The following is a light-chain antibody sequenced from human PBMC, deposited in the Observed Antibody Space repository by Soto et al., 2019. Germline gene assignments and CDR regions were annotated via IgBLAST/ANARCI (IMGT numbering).Light chain of an antibody. CDR1: QRISNYY. J-gene: IGKJ4*01. Sequence: EIVLTQSPDTLSLSSGERATLSCRASQRISNYYLAWYHQKPGHAPRLLIYGASSRATGVPDRFSGSGSGTDFTLTISRLEPEDFAVYYCQQYGSSPLTFGGGTKVEIK. CDR3: QQYGSSPLT. V-gene: IGKV3-20*01. CDR2: GAS.